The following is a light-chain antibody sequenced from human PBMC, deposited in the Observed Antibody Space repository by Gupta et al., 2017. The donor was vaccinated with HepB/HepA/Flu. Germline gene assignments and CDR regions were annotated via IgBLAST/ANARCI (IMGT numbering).Light chain of an antibody. CDR3: QAWDSSTAVV. V-gene: IGLV3-1*01. J-gene: IGLJ2*01. Sequence: SYELTQPPSVSVSPGQTASITCSGDKLGDKYACWYQQKPGQSPVLVIYQDSKRPSGIPERFSGSNSGNTATLTXSXTQAMDXADYYCQAWDSSTAVVFGGGTKLTVL. CDR2: QDS. CDR1: KLGDKY.